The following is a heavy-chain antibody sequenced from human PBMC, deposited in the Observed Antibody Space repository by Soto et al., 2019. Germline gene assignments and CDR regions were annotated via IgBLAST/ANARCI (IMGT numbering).Heavy chain of an antibody. V-gene: IGHV3-49*03. J-gene: IGHJ4*02. CDR2: IRSKAYGGTT. D-gene: IGHD2-15*01. CDR3: TAERSLPADY. Sequence: GGSLRLSXTASGFTFGDYAMSWFRQAPGKGLEWVGFIRSKAYGGTTEYAASVKGRFTISRDDSKSIAYLQMNSLKTEDTAVYYCTAERSLPADYWGQGTLVTVSS. CDR1: GFTFGDYA.